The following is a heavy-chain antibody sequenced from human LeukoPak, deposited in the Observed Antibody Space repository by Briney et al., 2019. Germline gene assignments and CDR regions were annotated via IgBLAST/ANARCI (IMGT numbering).Heavy chain of an antibody. Sequence: GRSLRLSCAASGFTFDDYAMHWVRQAPGKGLEWVSGISWNSGSIGYADSVKGRFTISRDNAKNSLYLQMNSLRAEDMALYYCATRNGYWGRGALVTVSS. CDR1: GFTFDDYA. CDR2: ISWNSGSI. CDR3: ATRNGY. D-gene: IGHD1-14*01. J-gene: IGHJ4*02. V-gene: IGHV3-9*03.